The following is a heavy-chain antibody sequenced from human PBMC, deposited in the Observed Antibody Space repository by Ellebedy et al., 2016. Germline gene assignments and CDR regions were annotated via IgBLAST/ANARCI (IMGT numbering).Heavy chain of an antibody. CDR1: GFTFSSCS. J-gene: IGHJ4*02. V-gene: IGHV3-23*05. D-gene: IGHD1-26*01. CDR2: IDGDGRGA. CDR3: TKGGSASRLVDY. Sequence: GESLKISCPASGFTFSSCSMGWVRQAPGKGLEWVSSIDGDGRGAYYTDSVKGRFTTSRDNSRDTMYLQMNSLRADDTATYYCTKGGSASRLVDYWGQGTLVTVSS.